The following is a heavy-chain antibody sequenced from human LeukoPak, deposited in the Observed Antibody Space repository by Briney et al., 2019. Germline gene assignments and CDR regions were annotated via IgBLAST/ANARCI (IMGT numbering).Heavy chain of an antibody. J-gene: IGHJ6*03. CDR1: GGSISSYY. CDR3: ARAVSGNYYYMDV. CDR2: IYYSGST. D-gene: IGHD1-26*01. V-gene: IGHV4-59*01. Sequence: PSETLSLTCTVSGGSISSYYWSWIRQPPGKGLEWIGYIYYSGSTNYNPSLKSRVTISVDTSKNQFSLKLSSVTAADTAVYYCARAVSGNYYYMDVWGKGTTVTISS.